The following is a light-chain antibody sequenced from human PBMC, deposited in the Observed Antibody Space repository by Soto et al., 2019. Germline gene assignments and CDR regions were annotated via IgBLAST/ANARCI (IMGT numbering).Light chain of an antibody. J-gene: IGKJ4*01. V-gene: IGKV3-15*01. CDR3: QQYDNLPLT. CDR1: QSVSSN. CDR2: GAS. Sequence: EIVMTQSPATLSVSPGERATLSCRASQSVSSNLAWYQQKSGQTPRLLIYGASTRATDIPARFSGSGSGTEFTLTISSLQSEDFAVYYCQQYDNLPLTFGGGTKVEI.